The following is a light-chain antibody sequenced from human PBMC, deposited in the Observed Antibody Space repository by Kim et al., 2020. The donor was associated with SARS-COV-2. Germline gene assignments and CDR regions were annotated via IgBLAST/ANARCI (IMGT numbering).Light chain of an antibody. V-gene: IGLV2-18*02. J-gene: IGLJ1*01. CDR2: YVT. CDR1: SNDIGSTNR. Sequence: GQSVTVSCTGTSNDIGSTNRVSWYQQPPGTAPKLIIYYVTNRPSGVPDRFSGSKSANTASLTISGLQAEDEADYFCSSYTTTWTYVFGTGTKVTVL. CDR3: SSYTTTWTYV.